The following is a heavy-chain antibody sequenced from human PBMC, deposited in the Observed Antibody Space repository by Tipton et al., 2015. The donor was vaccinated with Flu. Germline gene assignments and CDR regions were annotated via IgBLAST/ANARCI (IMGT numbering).Heavy chain of an antibody. V-gene: IGHV1-69*01. D-gene: IGHD3-3*01. CDR2: IIPIFGTA. J-gene: IGHJ6*02. CDR1: GGTFSSYA. Sequence: QLVQSGAEVKKPGSSVKVSCKASGGTFSSYAISWVRQAPGQGLEWMGGIIPIFGTANYAQKFQGRVTITADESTSTAYMELSSLRSEDTAVYYCARGYYDFWSGSYYYYGMDVWGQGATVTVSS. CDR3: ARGYYDFWSGSYYYYGMDV.